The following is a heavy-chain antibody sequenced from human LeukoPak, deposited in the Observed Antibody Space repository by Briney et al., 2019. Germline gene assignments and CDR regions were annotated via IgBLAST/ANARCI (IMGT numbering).Heavy chain of an antibody. D-gene: IGHD6-13*01. CDR3: ARFALSSSLDY. CDR2: IYPGYSDT. Sequence: GESLKISCKVSGYRLTNNWIGWVRQVPGKGLEWMGIIYPGYSDTRYSPSFQGQVTFSVDTSTSTVYLQWSSLKASDAAIYYCARFALSSSLDYWGQGTLVTVSP. V-gene: IGHV5-51*01. J-gene: IGHJ4*02. CDR1: GYRLTNNW.